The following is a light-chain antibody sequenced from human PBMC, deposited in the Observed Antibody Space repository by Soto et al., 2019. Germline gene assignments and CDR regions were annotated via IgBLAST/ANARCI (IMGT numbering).Light chain of an antibody. CDR2: GAS. CDR3: QQYGSSPRK. J-gene: IGKJ1*01. CDR1: QSVSSN. Sequence: EIVMTQSPATLSVSPVERATLSCRASQSVSSNLAWYQQKPGQAPRLLIYGASTRATGIPARFSGSGSGTDFTLTINRLEPEDSAVYYCQQYGSSPRKCGQGTKGDIK. V-gene: IGKV3-15*01.